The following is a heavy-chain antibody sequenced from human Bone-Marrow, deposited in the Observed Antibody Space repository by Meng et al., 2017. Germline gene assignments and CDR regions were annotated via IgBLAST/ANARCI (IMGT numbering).Heavy chain of an antibody. CDR1: RGSISSGDYY. J-gene: IGHJ5*02. CDR3: ARDTDFWSASNWFDP. CDR2: IYYTGTT. Sequence: QVQLQESGPGRVKTSQTLSLTCNVSRGSISSGDYYWSWIRQPPGKGLEWIGYIYYTGTTYYNPSLKSRLTISVDTSKNQFSLNLTSVTAADTAVYYCARDTDFWSASNWFDPWGPGTLVTVSS. D-gene: IGHD3-3*01. V-gene: IGHV4-30-4*08.